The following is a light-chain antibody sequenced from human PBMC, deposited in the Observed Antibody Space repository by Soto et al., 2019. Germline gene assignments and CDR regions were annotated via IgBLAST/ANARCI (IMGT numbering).Light chain of an antibody. J-gene: IGKJ1*01. Sequence: EIVLTQSPCTLSLSPGERATLSCRASQSVSSSYLAWYQQKPGQAPRLLIYGASSRATGIPARFSGSGSGTEFTLTISSLQPEDFAVYYCQQYNNWPPWTFGQGTKVDIK. CDR2: GAS. CDR1: QSVSSSY. V-gene: IGKV3-20*01. CDR3: QQYNNWPPWT.